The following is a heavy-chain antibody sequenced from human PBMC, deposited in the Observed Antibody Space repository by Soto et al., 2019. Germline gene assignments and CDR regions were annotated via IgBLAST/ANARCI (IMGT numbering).Heavy chain of an antibody. CDR1: GYTFTSYY. V-gene: IGHV1-46*01. CDR2: INPSGGST. CDR3: ARGTLDPGIAAAGWGWFDP. J-gene: IGHJ5*02. Sequence: QVQLVQSGAEVKKPGASVKVSCKASGYTFTSYYMHWVRQAPGQGLEWMGIINPSGGSTSYAQKFQGRVTMTRDTSKSTVYMELSSLRSEDTAVYYCARGTLDPGIAAAGWGWFDPWGQGTLVTVSS. D-gene: IGHD6-13*01.